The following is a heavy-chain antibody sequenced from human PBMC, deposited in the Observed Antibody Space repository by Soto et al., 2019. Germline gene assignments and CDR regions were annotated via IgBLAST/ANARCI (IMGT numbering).Heavy chain of an antibody. CDR2: ISSDGNHK. CDR1: GFNVSAYT. J-gene: IGHJ4*02. V-gene: IGHV3-30-3*01. CDR3: XXXXXXXXXX. Sequence: QVKLVESGGGVVQPGRSLRLSCAASGFNVSAYTMHWVRQAPGKGLEWVAVISSDGNHKYYTDSVKGRFTISRDTSTNTLYLQMXXXXXXXXXXXXXXXXXXXXXXXXXQGTLVTVSS.